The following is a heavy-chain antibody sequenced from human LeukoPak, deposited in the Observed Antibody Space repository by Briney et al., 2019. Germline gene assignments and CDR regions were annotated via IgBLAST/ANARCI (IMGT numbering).Heavy chain of an antibody. CDR1: AGSISGCY. J-gene: IGHJ1*01. CDR3: ARAGGSLAAGGTEGINFQY. CDR2: ILSTGST. D-gene: IGHD6-13*01. Sequence: SETLSLTCTVSAGSISGCYWSWIRQPPGKGLEWIGNILSTGSTNYNPSLKSRVTISLDTPKNQFSLKLSSVTAADTAVYYCARAGGSLAAGGTEGINFQYWGQGTLVTVSS. V-gene: IGHV4-59*01.